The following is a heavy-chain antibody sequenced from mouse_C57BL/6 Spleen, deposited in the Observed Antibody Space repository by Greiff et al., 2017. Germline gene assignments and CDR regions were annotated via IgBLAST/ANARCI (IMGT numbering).Heavy chain of an antibody. CDR1: GYTFTSYW. CDR3: ARGSNDLDY. J-gene: IGHJ2*01. CDR2: IDPSDSYT. Sequence: VQLQQPGADLVKPGASVKLSCKASGYTFTSYWMQWVKQRPGQGLEWIGEIDPSDSYTNYNQKFKGKATLTVDTSSSTAHMQLSSLTSEDSAVYYCARGSNDLDYWGQGTTLTVSS. V-gene: IGHV1-50*01. D-gene: IGHD2-12*01.